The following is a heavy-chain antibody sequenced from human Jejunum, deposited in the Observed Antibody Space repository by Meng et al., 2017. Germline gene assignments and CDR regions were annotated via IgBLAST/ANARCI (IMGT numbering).Heavy chain of an antibody. J-gene: IGHJ4*02. CDR3: TTYYYDSGSLDY. CDR2: IQSDAHCWTG. D-gene: IGHD3-10*01. CDR1: GFTVSNAW. Sequence: GGSLRLSCAVSGFTVSNAWMTWVRPAPGEGLEWVARIQSDAHCWTGDYAAPVKGRFSISRADSKNTLDLQMNSLKTEDTATYYCTTYYYDSGSLDYWGQGTLVTVSS. V-gene: IGHV3-15*01.